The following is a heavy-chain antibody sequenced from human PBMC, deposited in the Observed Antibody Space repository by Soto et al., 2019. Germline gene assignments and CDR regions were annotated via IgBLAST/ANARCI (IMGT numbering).Heavy chain of an antibody. Sequence: PSETLSLTCTVSGGSISNFYWSWIRQPPGKGLEWIGYVYYTGSTSYNPSLKRRVTFSADSSRGQFSLRLNSVTAADTAVYYCARTVLGPDLLAVSLVDYYYMDVWGQGTTVTGS. J-gene: IGHJ6*03. D-gene: IGHD3-9*01. CDR1: GGSISNFY. V-gene: IGHV4-59*08. CDR2: VYYTGST. CDR3: ARTVLGPDLLAVSLVDYYYMDV.